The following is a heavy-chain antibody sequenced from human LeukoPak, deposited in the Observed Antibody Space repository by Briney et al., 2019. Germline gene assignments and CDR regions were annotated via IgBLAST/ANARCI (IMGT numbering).Heavy chain of an antibody. CDR3: ASPYCSDGVCYPGY. D-gene: IGHD2-8*01. V-gene: IGHV3-73*01. CDR1: GFTFSGSA. CDR2: IRSKANSYAT. J-gene: IGHJ4*02. Sequence: GGSLRLSCAASGFTFSGSAMHWVRQASGKGLEWVGRIRSKANSYATAYAASVTGRFTISRDDSKNTAYLQMNSLETEDTAVYYCASPYCSDGVCYPGYWGQGALVTVSX.